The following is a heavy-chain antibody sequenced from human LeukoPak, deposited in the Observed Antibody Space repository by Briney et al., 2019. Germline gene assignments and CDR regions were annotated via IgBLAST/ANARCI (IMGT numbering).Heavy chain of an antibody. CDR2: ISPTGSTT. V-gene: IGHV3-74*01. CDR1: GFSFSGHW. CDR3: ARGPNSNWSGLDF. J-gene: IGHJ4*02. D-gene: IGHD6-6*01. Sequence: GGSLRLSCTASGFSFSGHWMHWARQLPGKGLVWVSRISPTGSTTSYADSVKGRFTVSRDNAKNTLYLQVNNLRAEDTAAYYCARGPNSNWSGLDFWGQGTLLTVSS.